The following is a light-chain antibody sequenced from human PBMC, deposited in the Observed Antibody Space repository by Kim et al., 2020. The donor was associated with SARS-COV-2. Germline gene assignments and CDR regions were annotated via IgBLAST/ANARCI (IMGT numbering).Light chain of an antibody. CDR1: QAIGNY. Sequence: ASVGDSVTITCRASQAIGNYLVWFQQKPGKGPKRLIYAASTLESGVPSRFSGSGSGTEFTLTISSLQPEDSATYFCLQHNVYPLTFGGGTKVEIK. CDR2: AAS. CDR3: LQHNVYPLT. V-gene: IGKV1-17*03. J-gene: IGKJ4*01.